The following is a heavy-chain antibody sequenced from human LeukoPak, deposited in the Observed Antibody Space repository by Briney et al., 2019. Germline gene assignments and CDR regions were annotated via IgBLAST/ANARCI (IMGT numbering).Heavy chain of an antibody. J-gene: IGHJ4*02. D-gene: IGHD3-16*01. CDR1: GYTFANYY. V-gene: IGHV1-46*01. CDR2: IDPNGGRT. CDR3: ARGSYTGGQRGPNDC. Sequence: ASVKVSCEASGYTFANYYMYWVRQAPGHGLEWMGAIDPNGGRTSYAQKFQDRVTMTRDTSTTTVYMDLSSLRSEDTAVYYCARGSYTGGQRGPNDCWGQGTLVTVSS.